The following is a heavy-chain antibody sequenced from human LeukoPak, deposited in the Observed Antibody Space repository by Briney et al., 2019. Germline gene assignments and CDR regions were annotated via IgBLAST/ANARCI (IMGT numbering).Heavy chain of an antibody. J-gene: IGHJ4*02. V-gene: IGHV3-43*01. D-gene: IGHD3-22*01. CDR3: VKDLSYESSGSFFDF. CDR1: GVIFEDYT. Sequence: GGSLRLSCAASGVIFEDYTMHWVRQAPGQTLEWVSLISRDGTTYYADSVKGRFTISRDNSKDSLSLQMDTLRSEDTAFYYCVKDLSYESSGSFFDFWGQGTLVTVS. CDR2: ISRDGTT.